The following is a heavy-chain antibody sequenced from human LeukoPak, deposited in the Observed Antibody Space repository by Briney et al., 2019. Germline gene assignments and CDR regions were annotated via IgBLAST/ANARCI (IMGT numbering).Heavy chain of an antibody. V-gene: IGHV4-39*07. Sequence: SETLSLTCTVSGGSISSSNFYWGWIRQPPGKGLEWIGSIYYSGSTYYNPSLKSRVTISVDTSKNQFSLKLSSVTAADTAVYYCARTYYYGSGRYFDYWGQGTLVTVSS. D-gene: IGHD3-10*01. CDR1: GGSISSSNFY. CDR3: ARTYYYGSGRYFDY. CDR2: IYYSGST. J-gene: IGHJ4*02.